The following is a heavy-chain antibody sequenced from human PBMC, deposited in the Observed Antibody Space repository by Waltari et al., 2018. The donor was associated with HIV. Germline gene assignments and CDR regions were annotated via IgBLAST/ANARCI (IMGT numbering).Heavy chain of an antibody. D-gene: IGHD4-17*01. V-gene: IGHV3-13*01. CDR3: ARSPVSDYYYYMDV. CDR1: GFTFSTYD. Sequence: EVQLVESGGGLVQPGGSLRLSCLASGFTFSTYDMHWVRKVTGKGLEWVSGIGIAGDTYYPDSVKGRFTISRENAKNSLYLQMSSLRAGDTAVYYCARSPVSDYYYYMDVWGRGTTVTVSS. J-gene: IGHJ6*03. CDR2: IGIAGDT.